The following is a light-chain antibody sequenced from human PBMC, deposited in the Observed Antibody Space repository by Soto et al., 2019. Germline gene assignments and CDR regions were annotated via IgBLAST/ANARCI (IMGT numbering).Light chain of an antibody. CDR1: QSVNNY. CDR3: QQHNNWPLT. J-gene: IGKJ4*01. V-gene: IGKV3-15*01. CDR2: GIF. Sequence: EIVMTQSPATVSVSPGERVRLSCRASQSVNNYLAWYQQKPGQAPRLLVYGIFSRATGVPARFSGSGSGTEFTLTISSLQSEDSAVYYCQQHNNWPLTFGGGTKVEIK.